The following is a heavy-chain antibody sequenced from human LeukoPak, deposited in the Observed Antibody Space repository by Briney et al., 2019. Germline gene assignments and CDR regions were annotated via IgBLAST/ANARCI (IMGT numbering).Heavy chain of an antibody. D-gene: IGHD1-1*01. V-gene: IGHV1-2*02. CDR1: GYTFTGYY. Sequence: ASVKVSCKASGYTFTGYYMHWVRQAPGQGLEWMGWINPNSGGTNYAQKFRGRVTMTRDTSISTAYMELSRLRSDDTAVYYCARGYNWNDVAFDIWGQGTMVTVSS. CDR2: INPNSGGT. CDR3: ARGYNWNDVAFDI. J-gene: IGHJ3*02.